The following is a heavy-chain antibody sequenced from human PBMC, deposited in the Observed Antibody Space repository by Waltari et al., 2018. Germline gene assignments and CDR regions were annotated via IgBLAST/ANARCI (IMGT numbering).Heavy chain of an antibody. CDR1: RFPFTTYW. V-gene: IGHV3-7*01. D-gene: IGHD5-12*01. J-gene: IGHJ3*02. Sequence: EVLLVESGGGLVQTGGSLRLSLSASRFPFTTYWMNWVRQAPGKGREWVANINQDGSEEYYVDSVKGRFTISRDNAKNSLYLEMKTLRAEDTAIYYCARTGARWLQFAAFDIWGQGTMVTVSS. CDR3: ARTGARWLQFAAFDI. CDR2: INQDGSEE.